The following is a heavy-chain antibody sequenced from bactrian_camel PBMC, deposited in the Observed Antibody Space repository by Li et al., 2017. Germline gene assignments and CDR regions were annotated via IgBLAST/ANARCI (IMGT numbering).Heavy chain of an antibody. CDR2: IGSSGST. D-gene: IGHD2*01. CDR1: GYTYSGHC. V-gene: IGHV3S55*01. CDR3: AADQGYCSGGYPY. J-gene: IGHJ4*01. Sequence: HVQLVESGGGSVQAGGSLGLSCAFSGYTYSGHCMGWFRQAPGKEREGVAIIGSSGSTGYADSVKGRFTISKDNAKNTLYLQMNSLKPEDTAMYYCAADQGYCSGGYPYWGQGTQVTVS.